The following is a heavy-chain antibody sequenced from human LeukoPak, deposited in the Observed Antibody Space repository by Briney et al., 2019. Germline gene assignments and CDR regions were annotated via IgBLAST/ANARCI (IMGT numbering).Heavy chain of an antibody. CDR1: GDSIRSTNW. V-gene: IGHV4-4*02. J-gene: IGHJ4*02. Sequence: KPSETLSLTCAVSGDSIRSTNWWTWVRQSPGKGLEWIGEIYHRGSPNYNPSLKSRVTISVDKSKNQFSLNLNSVTAADTAVYYCARRRGYSYGYFDYWGQGILVTVSS. D-gene: IGHD5-18*01. CDR3: ARRRGYSYGYFDY. CDR2: IYHRGSP.